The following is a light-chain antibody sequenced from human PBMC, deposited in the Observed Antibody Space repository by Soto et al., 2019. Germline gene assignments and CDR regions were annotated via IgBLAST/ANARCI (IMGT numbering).Light chain of an antibody. V-gene: IGLV3-21*02. J-gene: IGLJ2*01. CDR2: DDS. Sequence: SYELTQPPSVSVAPGQTARITCGGTNIGSKSVHWYQQKPGQAPVLVVYDDSDRPSGIPERFSGSNSRNTATLTISRVEAGDEADYYCQVWDSSSDHVVFGGGTKLTVL. CDR1: NIGSKS. CDR3: QVWDSSSDHVV.